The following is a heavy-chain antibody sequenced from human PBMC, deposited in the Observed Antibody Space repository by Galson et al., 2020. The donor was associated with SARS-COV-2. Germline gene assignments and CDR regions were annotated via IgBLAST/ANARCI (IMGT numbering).Heavy chain of an antibody. V-gene: IGHV3-30*19. CDR1: GFTFTRYG. CDR3: ARDGADVTRGISVPGMSGY. J-gene: IGHJ4*02. D-gene: IGHD6-19*01. CDR2: ISADGSNQ. Sequence: GGSLRLSCTVSGFTFTRYGMHWVRQAPGKGLEWVAFISADGSNQYYADPVKGRFAIAKDNSMDTLWLQMTSLRTEDTALYFCARDGADVTRGISVPGMSGYWGQGTRVSVSS.